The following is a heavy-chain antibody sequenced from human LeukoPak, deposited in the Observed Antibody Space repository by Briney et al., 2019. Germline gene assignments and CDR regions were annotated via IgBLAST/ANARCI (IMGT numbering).Heavy chain of an antibody. V-gene: IGHV1-8*01. J-gene: IGHJ3*02. Sequence: ASVKVSCKASVYTFTSYDINWVRQATGQGLAWMGYMGPNSGLTGYARGFQGRVTMTRNTSISTVYMELSSLRSEDTAVYYCARKNYDPDGLDIWGQGTLVTVSS. CDR3: ARKNYDPDGLDI. D-gene: IGHD3-22*01. CDR1: VYTFTSYD. CDR2: MGPNSGLT.